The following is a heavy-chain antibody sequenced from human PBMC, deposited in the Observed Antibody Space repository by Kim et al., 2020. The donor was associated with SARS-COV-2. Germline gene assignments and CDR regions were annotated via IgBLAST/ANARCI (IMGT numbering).Heavy chain of an antibody. CDR2: ISYDGSNK. D-gene: IGHD2-8*01. CDR1: GFTFSSYG. Sequence: GGSLRLSCAASGFTFSSYGMHWVRQAPGKGLEWVAVISYDGSNKYYADSVKGRFTISRDNSKNTLYLQMNSLRAEVTAVYYCAKMYRGNYYYGMDVWGQGTTVTVSS. J-gene: IGHJ6*02. CDR3: AKMYRGNYYYGMDV. V-gene: IGHV3-30*18.